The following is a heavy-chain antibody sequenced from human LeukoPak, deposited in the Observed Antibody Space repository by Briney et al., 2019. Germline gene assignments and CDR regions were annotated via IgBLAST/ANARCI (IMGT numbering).Heavy chain of an antibody. D-gene: IGHD2-2*01. CDR3: ARSLSYCSSTSCYEENY. Sequence: ASVKVSCKASGYTFTGYYMHWVRQAPGQGLEWMGWINPNSGGTNYAQKFQGRVTMTRDTSISTAYMELSRLRSDDTAVYYCARSLSYCSSTSCYEENYWGQGTLVTVSS. CDR1: GYTFTGYY. V-gene: IGHV1-2*02. J-gene: IGHJ4*02. CDR2: INPNSGGT.